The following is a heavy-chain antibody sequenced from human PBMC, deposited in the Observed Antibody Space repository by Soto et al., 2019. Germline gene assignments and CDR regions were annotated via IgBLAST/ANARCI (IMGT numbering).Heavy chain of an antibody. CDR3: ARGPATAPDSY. V-gene: IGHV1-46*01. J-gene: IGHJ4*02. Sequence: ASVKVSCKTSGYIFTSYYIHWVRQAPGQGLEWMGIINPSGGTTTYAQKFQGRVTMTRDTSTSTVYMELSSLRSEDTAVYYCARGPATAPDSYWGLGTLVTVSS. CDR2: INPSGGTT. D-gene: IGHD2-2*01. CDR1: GYIFTSYY.